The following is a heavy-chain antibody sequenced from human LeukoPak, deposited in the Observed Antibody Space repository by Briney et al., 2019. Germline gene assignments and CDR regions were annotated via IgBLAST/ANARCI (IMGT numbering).Heavy chain of an antibody. Sequence: PGTSLRLSCAASGFTFSSYGMHWVRQAPGKGLEWVAVLWYDGSNKYYADSVRGRFTISRDNSKNTLFLQMNSLRAEDTAVYYCARSADGYTCGHFDFWGQGTLVTVSS. V-gene: IGHV3-33*01. CDR3: ARSADGYTCGHFDF. J-gene: IGHJ4*02. D-gene: IGHD5-18*01. CDR1: GFTFSSYG. CDR2: LWYDGSNK.